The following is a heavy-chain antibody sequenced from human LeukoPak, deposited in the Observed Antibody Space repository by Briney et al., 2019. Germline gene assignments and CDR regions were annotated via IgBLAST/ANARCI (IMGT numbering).Heavy chain of an antibody. CDR1: GFTFSSYG. CDR2: ISYDGSNK. Sequence: PGGSLRLSCAASGFTFSSYGMHWVRQAPGKGLEWVAVISYDGSNKYYADSVKGRFTISRDNSKNTLYLQMNSLRAEDTAVYYCARDSMAYYYGSGSYYNWFDPWGQGTLVTVSS. J-gene: IGHJ5*02. CDR3: ARDSMAYYYGSGSYYNWFDP. D-gene: IGHD3-10*01. V-gene: IGHV3-30*03.